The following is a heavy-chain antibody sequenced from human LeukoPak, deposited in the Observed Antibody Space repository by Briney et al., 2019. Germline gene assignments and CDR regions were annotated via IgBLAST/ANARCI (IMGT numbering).Heavy chain of an antibody. CDR3: ARDVQLWLRGDLDY. J-gene: IGHJ4*02. D-gene: IGHD5-18*01. V-gene: IGHV3-23*01. CDR1: GLTFSSNA. CDR2: ISGSGGST. Sequence: PGGSLRLSCAASGLTFSSNAMSWVRQAPGKGLEWVSAISGSGGSTYYADSVKGRFTISRDNSKNTLYLQMNSLRAEDTAVYYCARDVQLWLRGDLDYWGQGTLVTVSS.